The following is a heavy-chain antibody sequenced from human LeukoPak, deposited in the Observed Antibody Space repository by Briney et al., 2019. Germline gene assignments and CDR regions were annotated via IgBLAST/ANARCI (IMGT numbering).Heavy chain of an antibody. CDR1: GFTFSSYA. CDR2: ISYDGSNK. V-gene: IGHV3-30*04. Sequence: GGSLRLSCAASGFTFSSYAMHWVRQAPGKGLEGVAVISYDGSNKYYADSVKGRFTISRDNSKNTLYLQMNSLRADDTAVYYCARWVAFDIWGQGTMVTVSS. CDR3: ARWVAFDI. J-gene: IGHJ3*02.